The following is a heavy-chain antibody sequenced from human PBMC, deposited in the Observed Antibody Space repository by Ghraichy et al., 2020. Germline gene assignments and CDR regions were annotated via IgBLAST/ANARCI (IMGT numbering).Heavy chain of an antibody. CDR3: ATQAPYSSSWFDY. D-gene: IGHD6-13*01. V-gene: IGHV3-23*01. J-gene: IGHJ4*02. Sequence: GESLNISCAASGFTFSSYAMSWVRQAPGKGLEWVSAISGSGGSTYYADSVKGRFTISRDNSKNTLYLQMNSLRAEDTAVYYCATQAPYSSSWFDYWGQGTLVTVSS. CDR1: GFTFSSYA. CDR2: ISGSGGST.